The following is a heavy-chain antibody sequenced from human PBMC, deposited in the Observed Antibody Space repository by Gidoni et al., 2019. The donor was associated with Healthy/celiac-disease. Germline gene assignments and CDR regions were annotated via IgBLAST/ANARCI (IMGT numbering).Heavy chain of an antibody. D-gene: IGHD1-26*01. Sequence: EVQLVESGGGLVQSGGSLRLSCAASGFTFSSYWMSWVRQAPGKGLEWVANIKQDGSEKYYVDSVKGRFTISRDNAKNSLYLQMNSLRAEDTAVYYCARDLGKWERAFDIWGQGTMVTVSS. CDR2: IKQDGSEK. CDR1: GFTFSSYW. V-gene: IGHV3-7*04. CDR3: ARDLGKWERAFDI. J-gene: IGHJ3*02.